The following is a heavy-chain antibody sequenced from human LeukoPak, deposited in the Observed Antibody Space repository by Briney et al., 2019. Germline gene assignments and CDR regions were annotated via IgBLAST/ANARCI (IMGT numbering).Heavy chain of an antibody. CDR1: GFTFSSYW. CDR2: MKPDGSES. J-gene: IGHJ6*03. Sequence: SGGSLRLSCAASGFTFSSYWMSWVRQAPGKGLEWVASMKPDGSESWYVDSVKGRFTISRDNSKNSLYLQMNSLRAEDTALYYCARDRGSGSYYYYYYMDVWGKGTTVTVSS. CDR3: ARDRGSGSYYYYYYMDV. V-gene: IGHV3-7*03. D-gene: IGHD1-26*01.